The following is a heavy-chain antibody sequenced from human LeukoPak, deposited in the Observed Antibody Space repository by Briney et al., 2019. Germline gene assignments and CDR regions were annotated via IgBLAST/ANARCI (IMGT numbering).Heavy chain of an antibody. J-gene: IGHJ6*02. CDR3: ARHYYDSSGYYYAYYYYGMDV. CDR1: GGSFSGYY. Sequence: SETLSLTCAVYGGSFSGYYWSWIRQPPGKGLEWIGEINHSGSTNYNPSLKSRVTISVDTSKNQFSLKLSSVTAADTAVYYCARHYYDSSGYYYAYYYYGMDVWGQGTTVTVSS. CDR2: INHSGST. V-gene: IGHV4-34*01. D-gene: IGHD3-22*01.